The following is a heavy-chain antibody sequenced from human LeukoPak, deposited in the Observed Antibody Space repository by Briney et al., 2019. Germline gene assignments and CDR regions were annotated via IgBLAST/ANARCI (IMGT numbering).Heavy chain of an antibody. CDR3: ARDGSYGDYGNWFDP. D-gene: IGHD4-17*01. V-gene: IGHV1-2*02. J-gene: IGHJ5*02. CDR2: IDPNSGGT. Sequence: ASVKVSCKASGYTFTGYYIQWVRQAPGQGLEWMGWIDPNSGGTNYAQKFQGRVTMTRDTSISTVYMDLNRLRSDDTAVYYCARDGSYGDYGNWFDPWGQGTLVTVSS. CDR1: GYTFTGYY.